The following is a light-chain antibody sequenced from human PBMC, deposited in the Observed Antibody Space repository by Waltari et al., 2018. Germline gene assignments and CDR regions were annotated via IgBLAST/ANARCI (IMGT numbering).Light chain of an antibody. J-gene: IGKJ1*01. V-gene: IGKV3-20*01. CDR3: QHYVRLPAT. CDR1: QSVRVS. Sequence: SCRASQSVRVSLAWYQQKAGQAPRLLIYGASSRATGIPDRFSGGGSGTDFSLTISRLEPEDFAVYYCQHYVRLPATFGQGTKVEI. CDR2: GAS.